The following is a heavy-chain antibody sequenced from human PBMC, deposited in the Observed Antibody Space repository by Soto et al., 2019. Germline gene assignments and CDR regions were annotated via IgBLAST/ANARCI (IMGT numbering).Heavy chain of an antibody. CDR2: ISSSSSYI. J-gene: IGHJ5*02. CDR3: ARGTNWFDP. Sequence: EVQLVESGGGLVKPGGSLRLSCAASGFTFSSYSMNWVRQAPGKGLEWVSSISSSSSYIYYADSVKGRFTISRDNAKNGLYLQMNCLRSADPAVYYCARGTNWFDPWGQGTLVTVSS. CDR1: GFTFSSYS. V-gene: IGHV3-21*01.